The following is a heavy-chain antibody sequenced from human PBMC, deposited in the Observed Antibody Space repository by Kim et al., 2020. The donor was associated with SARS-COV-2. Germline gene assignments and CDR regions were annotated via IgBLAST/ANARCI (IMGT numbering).Heavy chain of an antibody. CDR1: GFTFSSYG. CDR2: IWYDGSNK. CDR3: ARGSSSSWYDAFDI. V-gene: IGHV3-33*08. D-gene: IGHD6-13*01. Sequence: GGSLRLSCAASGFTFSSYGMHWVRQAPGKGLEWVAVIWYDGSNKYYADSVKGRFTISRDNSKNTLYLQMNSLRAEDTAVYYCARGSSSSWYDAFDIWGQGTMVTVSS. J-gene: IGHJ3*02.